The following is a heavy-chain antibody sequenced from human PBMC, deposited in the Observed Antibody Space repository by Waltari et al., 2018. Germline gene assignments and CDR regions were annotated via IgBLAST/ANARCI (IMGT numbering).Heavy chain of an antibody. J-gene: IGHJ3*02. CDR1: GGSISSRSYY. Sequence: QLQLQESGPGLVKPSETLSLTCTVSGGSISSRSYYGGWIRSPPGKGLEWIGSIYYSGSTYYNPSLKSRVTISVDTSKNQFSLKLSSVTAADTAVYYCARREGMTTVTRRGFDIWGQGTMVTVSS. CDR3: ARREGMTTVTRRGFDI. D-gene: IGHD4-17*01. CDR2: IYYSGST. V-gene: IGHV4-39*01.